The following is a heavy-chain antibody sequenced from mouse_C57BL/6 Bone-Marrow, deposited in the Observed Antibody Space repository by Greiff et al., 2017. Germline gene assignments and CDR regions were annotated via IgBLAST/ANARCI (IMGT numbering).Heavy chain of an antibody. D-gene: IGHD2-4*01. V-gene: IGHV1-69*01. J-gene: IGHJ4*01. CDR2: IDPSDSYT. CDR1: GYTFTSYW. CDR3: ARDYGTAYYAMDY. Sequence: QVQLQQPGAELVMPGASVKLSCKASGYTFTSYWMHWVKQRPGQGLEWIGEIDPSDSYTTSNQKFKGKSTLPVDKSSSSAYMQLSSLTSEDSAVYDCARDYGTAYYAMDYWGQGTSVTVSA.